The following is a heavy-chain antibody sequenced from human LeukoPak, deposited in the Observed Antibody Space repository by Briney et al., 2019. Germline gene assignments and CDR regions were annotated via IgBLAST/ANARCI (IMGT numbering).Heavy chain of an antibody. CDR1: GFIFSNYG. J-gene: IGHJ4*02. Sequence: GGSLRLSCAASGFIFSNYGMHWVRQAPGKGLEWVAFIRYDSSDKYYADSVKGRFTISRDNSKNTLYLQMNSLRAEDTAVYYCAKVVGSAYYDSSGFDYWGQGTLVTVSS. D-gene: IGHD3-22*01. V-gene: IGHV3-30*02. CDR2: IRYDSSDK. CDR3: AKVVGSAYYDSSGFDY.